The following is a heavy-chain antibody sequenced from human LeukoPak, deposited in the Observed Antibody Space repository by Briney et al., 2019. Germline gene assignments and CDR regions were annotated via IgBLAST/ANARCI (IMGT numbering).Heavy chain of an antibody. D-gene: IGHD2-15*01. CDR3: ARKNPLYCSGGSCYSLNAFDI. Sequence: PSETLSLTCAVSGYSISSGYYWGWIRPPPGKGLEGIGSIYHSGSTYYNPSLKSRVTISVDTSKNQFSLKLSSVTAADTAVYYCARKNPLYCSGGSCYSLNAFDIWGQGTMVTVSS. CDR2: IYHSGST. J-gene: IGHJ3*02. V-gene: IGHV4-38-2*01. CDR1: GYSISSGYY.